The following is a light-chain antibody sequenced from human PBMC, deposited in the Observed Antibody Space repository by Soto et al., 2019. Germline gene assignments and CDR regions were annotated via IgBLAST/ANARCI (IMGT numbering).Light chain of an antibody. V-gene: IGKV1-5*03. CDR3: QQYNSYST. J-gene: IGKJ1*01. CDR1: QSISSW. Sequence: DIQMTRSPSTLSASVGDRVTITCRASQSISSWLAWYQQKPGKAPKLLIYKASSLESGVPSRFSGSGSGTEFTLTISSLQPDDSATYYCQQYNSYSTFGQGTKVEIK. CDR2: KAS.